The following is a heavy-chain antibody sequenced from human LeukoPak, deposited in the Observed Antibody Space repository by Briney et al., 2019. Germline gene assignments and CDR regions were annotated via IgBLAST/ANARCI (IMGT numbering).Heavy chain of an antibody. CDR1: GFTFSSYS. CDR2: ISSSSSYI. J-gene: IGHJ5*02. CDR3: ARGLGYCSGGSCRNWFDP. Sequence: PGGSLRLSCAASGFTFSSYSMNWARQAPGKGLEWVSSISSSSSYIYYADSVKGRFTISRDNAKNSLYLQMNSLRAEDTAVYYCARGLGYCSGGSCRNWFDPWGQGTLVTVSS. V-gene: IGHV3-21*01. D-gene: IGHD2-15*01.